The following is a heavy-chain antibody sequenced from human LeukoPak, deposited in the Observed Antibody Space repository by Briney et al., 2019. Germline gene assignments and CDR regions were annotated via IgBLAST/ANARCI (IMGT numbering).Heavy chain of an antibody. D-gene: IGHD7-27*01. CDR1: GYSFASYW. J-gene: IGHJ4*02. V-gene: IGHV5-51*01. Sequence: GGSLKISCKGSGYSFASYWIGWVRQMPGKGLEWMGIIYPGDSDTRYSPSFQGQVTISADKSISTVYVQWSSLKASDTAMYFCARPAKKDITGDLDYWGQGTLVTVSS. CDR2: IYPGDSDT. CDR3: ARPAKKDITGDLDY.